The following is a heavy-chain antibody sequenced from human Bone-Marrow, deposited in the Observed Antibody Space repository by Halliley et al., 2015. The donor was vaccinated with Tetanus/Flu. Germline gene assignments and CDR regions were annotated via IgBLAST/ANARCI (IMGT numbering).Heavy chain of an antibody. V-gene: IGHV3-21*06. J-gene: IGHJ4*02. CDR1: GFTFSSYT. D-gene: IGHD3-22*01. Sequence: SLRLSCAASGFTFSSYTMNWVRQAPGKGLEWVSSISSSSSYIYYADSVRGRFTISRDNAKNSLYLQMNSLRAEDTAVYYCARESVDYYDSSEYLNVSRGQGTLVTVSS. CDR2: ISSSSSYI. CDR3: ARESVDYYDSSEYLNVS.